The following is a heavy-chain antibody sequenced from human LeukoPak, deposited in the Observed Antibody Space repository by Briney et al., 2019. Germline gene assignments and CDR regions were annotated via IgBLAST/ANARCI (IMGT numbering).Heavy chain of an antibody. Sequence: GASVKVSCKASGGTFSSYAISWVRQAPGQGLEWMGGIIPIFGTANYAQKFQGRVTITTDESTSTAYMELSSLRSEDTAVYYCARAIREFVVVPAAHFYYYYMDVWGKGTTVTVSS. CDR1: GGTFSSYA. J-gene: IGHJ6*03. V-gene: IGHV1-69*05. D-gene: IGHD2-2*01. CDR3: ARAIREFVVVPAAHFYYYYMDV. CDR2: IIPIFGTA.